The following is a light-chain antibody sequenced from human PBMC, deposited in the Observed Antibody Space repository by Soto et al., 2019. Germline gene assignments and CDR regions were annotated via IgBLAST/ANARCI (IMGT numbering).Light chain of an antibody. J-gene: IGKJ1*01. CDR3: QQYNNWPLTWT. CDR2: GAS. CDR1: QSVKSS. Sequence: EIVMTQSPATLSVSPGERATLSCRASQSVKSSLAWYQHKPGQVPRLLIYGASTRATGVPVRFSGSGSGTDFTLTISSLQAEDVAVYYCQQYNNWPLTWTFGQGTKVEIK. V-gene: IGKV3-15*01.